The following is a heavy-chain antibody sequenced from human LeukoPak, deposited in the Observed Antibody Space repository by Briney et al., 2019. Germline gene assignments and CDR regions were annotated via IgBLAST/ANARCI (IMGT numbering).Heavy chain of an antibody. J-gene: IGHJ6*03. Sequence: ASVKVSCKASGGTFSSYAIRWVRQAPGQGLEWMGGIIPIFGTANYAQKFQGRVTITKDESTSTAYMELSSLRSDDTAVYHSATGRSINWHYYHYYMDVWGKGTTVTVSS. CDR2: IIPIFGTA. V-gene: IGHV1-69*05. D-gene: IGHD1-1*01. CDR3: ATGRSINWHYYHYYMDV. CDR1: GGTFSSYA.